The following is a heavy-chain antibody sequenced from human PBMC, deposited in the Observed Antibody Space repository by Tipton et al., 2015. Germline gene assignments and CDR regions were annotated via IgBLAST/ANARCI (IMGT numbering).Heavy chain of an antibody. V-gene: IGHV4-59*08. CDR3: ARHGEKYCSGGDCYPRSPDY. Sequence: TLSLTCSVSSDSINKYYWSWIRQPPGKELQWIGYIQYSGGTNYNPSLESRVTISVDTSKNQFSLKLSSVTAADTAVYYCARHGEKYCSGGDCYPRSPDYWGQGTLVTVSS. CDR1: SDSINKYY. J-gene: IGHJ4*02. D-gene: IGHD2-15*01. CDR2: IQYSGGT.